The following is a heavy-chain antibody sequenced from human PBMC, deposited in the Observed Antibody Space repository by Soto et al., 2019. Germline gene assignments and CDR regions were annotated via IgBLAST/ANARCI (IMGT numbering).Heavy chain of an antibody. CDR3: GPRGAVADPRGY. CDR2: INHSGHT. Sequence: QVQLQQWGAGLLKPSETLSLTCAVYGGSFSDFYWTWIRQLPGKGLEWIGEINHSGHTNYNPSLKSRVAISVDTSKNQFSLNLRSVTAADTAVYYCGPRGAVADPRGYWGQGTLVTVSS. D-gene: IGHD6-19*01. V-gene: IGHV4-34*01. J-gene: IGHJ4*02. CDR1: GGSFSDFY.